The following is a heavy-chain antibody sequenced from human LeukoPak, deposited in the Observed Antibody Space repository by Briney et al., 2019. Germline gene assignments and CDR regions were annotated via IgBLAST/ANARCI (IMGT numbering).Heavy chain of an antibody. V-gene: IGHV1-69*05. Sequence: SVTVSCKASRGTFSSYAISWVRQAPGQPLEWMGGIIPIFGTANYAQKFQGRVTITTDESTSTAYMELSSLRSEDTAVYYCARTVGSPGNWFDPWGQGTLVTVSS. CDR3: ARTVGSPGNWFDP. D-gene: IGHD1-14*01. J-gene: IGHJ5*02. CDR2: IIPIFGTA. CDR1: RGTFSSYA.